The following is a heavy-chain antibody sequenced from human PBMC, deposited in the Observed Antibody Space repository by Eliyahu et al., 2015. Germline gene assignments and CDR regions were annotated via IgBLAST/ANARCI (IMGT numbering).Heavy chain of an antibody. V-gene: IGHV4-39*01. CDR1: GXSISSSSYY. CDR2: IYYSGST. J-gene: IGHJ1*01. D-gene: IGHD3-3*01. Sequence: QLQLQESGPGLVKPSETLSLTCTVSGXSISSSSYYWGWIRQPPGKGLEWIGSIYYSGSTYYNPSLKSRVTISVDTSKNQFSLKLSSVTAADTAVYYCARSLGSGYYPGYFQHWGQGTLVTVSS. CDR3: ARSLGSGYYPGYFQH.